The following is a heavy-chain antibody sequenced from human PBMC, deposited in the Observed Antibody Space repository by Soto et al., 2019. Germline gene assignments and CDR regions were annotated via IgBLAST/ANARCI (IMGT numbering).Heavy chain of an antibody. V-gene: IGHV4-30-4*01. Sequence: SETLSLTCTVSGGSISSGDYYWSWIRQPPGKGLEWIGYIYYSGSTYYNPSLKSRVTISVDTSKNQFSLKLSSVTAADTALYYCARPPDFYGGGTSFDYWGQETLVTVSS. CDR2: IYYSGST. D-gene: IGHD4-17*01. CDR3: ARPPDFYGGGTSFDY. CDR1: GGSISSGDYY. J-gene: IGHJ4*02.